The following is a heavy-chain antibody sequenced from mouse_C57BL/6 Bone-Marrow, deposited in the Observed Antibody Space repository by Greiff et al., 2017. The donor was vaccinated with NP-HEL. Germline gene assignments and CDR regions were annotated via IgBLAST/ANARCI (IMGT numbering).Heavy chain of an antibody. CDR1: GFTFSSYG. D-gene: IGHD2-4*01. J-gene: IGHJ3*01. V-gene: IGHV5-6*01. CDR3: ASPYDYDVAWFAY. CDR2: ISSGGSYT. Sequence: EVKLMESGGDLVKPGGSLKLSCAASGFTFSSYGMSWVRQTPDKRLEWVATISSGGSYTSYPDSVKGRFTISRDNAKNTLYLQMSSLKSEDTAMYYCASPYDYDVAWFAYWGQGTLVTVSA.